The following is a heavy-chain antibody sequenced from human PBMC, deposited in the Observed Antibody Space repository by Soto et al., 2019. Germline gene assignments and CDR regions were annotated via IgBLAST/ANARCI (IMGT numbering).Heavy chain of an antibody. CDR1: GYTFTNYP. Sequence: QVQLVQSGAEVKKPGASVKVSCKASGYTFTNYPMHWVRQAPGQRLEWMGWINPGNRNTKYSQKFQGRVSITRDTSASTAYMGLSSLRSEDTAVYYCARDVGAFDIWGQGTMVTVSS. CDR3: ARDVGAFDI. V-gene: IGHV1-3*01. J-gene: IGHJ3*02. D-gene: IGHD3-10*01. CDR2: INPGNRNT.